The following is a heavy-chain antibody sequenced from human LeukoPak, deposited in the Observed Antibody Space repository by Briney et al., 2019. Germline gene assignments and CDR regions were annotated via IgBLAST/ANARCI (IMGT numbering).Heavy chain of an antibody. D-gene: IGHD3-10*01. CDR2: INHSGST. Sequence: PSETLSLTCTVSGGSISGYYWSWIRQPPGKGLEWIGEINHSGSTNYNPSLKSRVTISVDTSKNQFSLKLSSVTAADTAVYYCARLLWFGESSTPWGQGTLVTVSS. CDR3: ARLLWFGESSTP. V-gene: IGHV4-34*01. CDR1: GGSISGYY. J-gene: IGHJ5*02.